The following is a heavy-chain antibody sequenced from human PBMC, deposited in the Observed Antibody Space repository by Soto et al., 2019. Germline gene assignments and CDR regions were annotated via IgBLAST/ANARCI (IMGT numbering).Heavy chain of an antibody. CDR1: GFTFSSYG. D-gene: IGHD3-22*01. V-gene: IGHV3-30*18. CDR2: ISYDGSNK. CDR3: AKDYYDQLYYFDY. J-gene: IGHJ4*02. Sequence: PGGSLRLSCASSGFTFSSYGMHWVRQAPGKGLEWVAVISYDGSNKYYADSVKGRFTISRDNSKNTLYLQMNSLRAEDTAVYYCAKDYYDQLYYFDYWGQGTLVTVSS.